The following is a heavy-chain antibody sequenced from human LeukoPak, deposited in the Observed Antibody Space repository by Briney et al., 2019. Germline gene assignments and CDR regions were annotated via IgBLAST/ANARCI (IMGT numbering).Heavy chain of an antibody. J-gene: IGHJ4*02. CDR1: GYTFNRYA. Sequence: ASVKVPCKASGYTFNRYAMNWVRQAPGQGLEWMGWINTNTGNPTYAQGFTGRFVFSLDTSVSTTYLQISSLKAEDTAVYYCARENYDSSGYHYYFDSWGQGTLVTVSS. V-gene: IGHV7-4-1*02. CDR3: ARENYDSSGYHYYFDS. CDR2: INTNTGNP. D-gene: IGHD3-22*01.